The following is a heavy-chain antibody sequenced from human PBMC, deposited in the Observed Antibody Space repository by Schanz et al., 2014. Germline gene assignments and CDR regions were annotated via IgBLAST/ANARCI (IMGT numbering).Heavy chain of an antibody. CDR2: ISNSGTTI. D-gene: IGHD6-19*01. V-gene: IGHV3-11*04. Sequence: QVQLVESGGGLVKPGGSLRLSCAASGFTFSDYYMSWIRQAPGKGLEWVSYISNSGTTIYYADSVKGRFTISRDNAKNSQYLQMNSLRAEDTAVYYCARDHQWLARYYMDVWGRGTTVTVSS. J-gene: IGHJ6*03. CDR1: GFTFSDYY. CDR3: ARDHQWLARYYMDV.